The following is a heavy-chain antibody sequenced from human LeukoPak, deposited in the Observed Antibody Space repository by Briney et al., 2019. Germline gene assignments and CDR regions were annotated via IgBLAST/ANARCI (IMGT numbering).Heavy chain of an antibody. CDR3: ARHGRSNYEFDY. CDR2: IYHSGST. J-gene: IGHJ4*02. CDR1: GGSISSSNW. V-gene: IGHV4-4*02. D-gene: IGHD4-11*01. Sequence: PSETLSLTCAVSGGSISSSNWWSWVRQPPGEGLEWIGEIYHSGSTNYNPSLKSRVTISVDTSKNQFSLKLSSVTAADTAVYYCARHGRSNYEFDYWGQGTLVTVSS.